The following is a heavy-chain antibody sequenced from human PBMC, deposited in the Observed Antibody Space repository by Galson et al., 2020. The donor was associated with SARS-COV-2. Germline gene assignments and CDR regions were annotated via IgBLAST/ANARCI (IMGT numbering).Heavy chain of an antibody. CDR2: TSATT. V-gene: IGHV3-23*01. D-gene: IGHD3-10*02. CDR1: GFTFSRYG. CDR3: AKDFVRGIGYIDV. J-gene: IGHJ4*02. Sequence: GESLKISCVASGFTFSRYGMSWVRQAPGQGLEWVATTSATTYYADSVRRRFIISRDDSNNILYLQMNGLSADDTAVYYCAKDFVRGIGYIDVWGQGTLVTVSS.